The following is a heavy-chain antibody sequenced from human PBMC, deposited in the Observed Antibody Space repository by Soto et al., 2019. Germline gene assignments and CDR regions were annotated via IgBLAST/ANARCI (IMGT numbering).Heavy chain of an antibody. CDR1: GGSISSGVHS. CDR3: ARYHSRIRSFDI. V-gene: IGHV4-30-2*01. Sequence: SETLSLTCAVSGGSISSGVHSWSWIRPPPGRGLGRIGYIFQRGITYYSPSIKRWVAISIARSKYQFPLNLTSVTAADTSVYYCARYHSRIRSFDIWGQGTLVTVSS. J-gene: IGHJ5*02. CDR2: IFQRGIT. D-gene: IGHD1-20*01.